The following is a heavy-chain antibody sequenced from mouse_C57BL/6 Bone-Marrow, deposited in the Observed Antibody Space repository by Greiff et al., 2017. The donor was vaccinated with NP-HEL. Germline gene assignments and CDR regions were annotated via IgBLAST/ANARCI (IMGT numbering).Heavy chain of an antibody. CDR1: GYTFTDYY. V-gene: IGHV1-75*01. CDR2: IFPGSGST. D-gene: IGHD1-1*01. Sequence: VQLQQSGPELVKPGASVKISCKASGYTFTDYYINWVKQRPGQGLEWIGWIFPGSGSTYYNEKFKGKATLTVDKSSSTAYMLLSSLTSEDSAVCFCARYTTVVAPYWYFDVWGTGTTVTVSS. J-gene: IGHJ1*03. CDR3: ARYTTVVAPYWYFDV.